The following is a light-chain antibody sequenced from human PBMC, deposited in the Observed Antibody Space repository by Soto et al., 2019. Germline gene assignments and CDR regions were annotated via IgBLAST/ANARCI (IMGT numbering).Light chain of an antibody. CDR3: QQYANSPIT. CDR1: QPVSSNF. Sequence: ELVLTQSPGTLSLSPGESATLSCRASQPVSSNFLAWYQQKPGQAPRLLIYGVSSRASGNPDRFFGSGSGTDFTLTINRLEPEDFAVYYCQQYANSPITLGQGTRLEIK. CDR2: GVS. V-gene: IGKV3-20*01. J-gene: IGKJ5*01.